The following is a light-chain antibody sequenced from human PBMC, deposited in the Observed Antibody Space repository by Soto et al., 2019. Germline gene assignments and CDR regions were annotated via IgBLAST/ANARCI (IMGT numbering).Light chain of an antibody. CDR1: NIGSKS. Sequence: SYELTQPRSVSVAPGQTARITCGGNNIGSKSVHWYQQRPGQAPVLVVHDDSDRPSGIPERFSGSNSENTATLTITRVEAVDEADYYCQVWDTSNDHVVFGGGTKVTVL. V-gene: IGLV3-21*02. CDR3: QVWDTSNDHVV. J-gene: IGLJ2*01. CDR2: DDS.